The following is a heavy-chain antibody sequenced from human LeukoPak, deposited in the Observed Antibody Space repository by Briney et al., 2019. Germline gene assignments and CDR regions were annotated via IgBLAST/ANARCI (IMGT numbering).Heavy chain of an antibody. V-gene: IGHV4-39*07. CDR3: ARVFGYRSSFYDY. J-gene: IGHJ4*02. D-gene: IGHD5-24*01. CDR2: IYYGGST. Sequence: ESGPGLVKPSETLSLTCPVSGDSISSSSDFWGWIRQPPGKGLEWIGSIYYGGSTNYNPSLKSRVTISVDTSKNQFSLKLSSVTAADTAVYYCARVFGYRSSFYDYWGQGTLVTVSS. CDR1: GDSISSSSDF.